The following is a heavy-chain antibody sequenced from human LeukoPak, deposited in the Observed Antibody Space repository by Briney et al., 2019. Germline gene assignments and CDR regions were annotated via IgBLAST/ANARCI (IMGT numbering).Heavy chain of an antibody. V-gene: IGHV3-74*01. CDR3: ARDRGPSSFDY. J-gene: IGHJ4*02. Sequence: GGSLRLSCAAWGFTFSSYWMHWVRQAPGKGLMWVSRINTDGSTTNYADSVKGRFTISRDNAKNTLYLQMTGVRAEDTDLYFCARDRGPSSFDYWGQGTLVTVSS. CDR1: GFTFSSYW. D-gene: IGHD6-6*01. CDR2: INTDGSTT.